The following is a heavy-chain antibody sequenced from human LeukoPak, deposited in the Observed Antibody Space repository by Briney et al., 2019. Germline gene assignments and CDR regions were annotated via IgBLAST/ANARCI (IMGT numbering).Heavy chain of an antibody. CDR3: AKGREYQLRDAFDI. D-gene: IGHD2-2*01. CDR1: GFTFDDYA. Sequence: GGSLRLSCEASGFTFDDYAMHWVRQAPGKGLEWVSGVSWNSGSIGYADSVKGRFTISRDNAKNSLNLQMNSLRAEDSALYYCAKGREYQLRDAFDIRGQGTTVIVSS. CDR2: VSWNSGSI. J-gene: IGHJ3*02. V-gene: IGHV3-9*01.